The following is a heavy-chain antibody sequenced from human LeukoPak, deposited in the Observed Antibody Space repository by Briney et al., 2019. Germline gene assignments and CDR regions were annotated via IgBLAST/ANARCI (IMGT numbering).Heavy chain of an antibody. CDR2: IRYDGSNK. CDR1: GFTFSSYA. J-gene: IGHJ4*02. Sequence: PGGSLRLSCAASGFTFSSYAMHWVRQAPGKGLEWVAFIRYDGSNKYYADSVKGRFTISRDNSKNTLYLQMNSLRAEDTAVYYCAKDASLGMGGYYFDYWGQGTLVTVSS. V-gene: IGHV3-30*02. D-gene: IGHD2-2*01. CDR3: AKDASLGMGGYYFDY.